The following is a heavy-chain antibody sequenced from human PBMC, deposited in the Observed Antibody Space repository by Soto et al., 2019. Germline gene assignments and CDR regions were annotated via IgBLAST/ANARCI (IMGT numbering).Heavy chain of an antibody. V-gene: IGHV3-23*01. CDR3: AKSNSGFYIHY. J-gene: IGHJ4*02. CDR1: GFTFSSYA. Sequence: GSLRLSCAASGFTFSSYAMNWVHQAPGKGLEWVSTMTPSGGSIYYADSVKGRFTISRDNSRNTLYLLMNSLRAEDTAFYYCAKSNSGFYIHYWGQGTLVTVSS. CDR2: MTPSGGSI. D-gene: IGHD6-19*01.